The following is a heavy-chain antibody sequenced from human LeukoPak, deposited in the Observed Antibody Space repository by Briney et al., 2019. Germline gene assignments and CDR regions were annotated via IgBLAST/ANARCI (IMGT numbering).Heavy chain of an antibody. CDR1: GFTFRNYA. CDR2: IRYDGSNK. Sequence: PGGSLRLSCAASGFTFRNYALHWVRQAPGKGLEWVAFIRYDGSNKYYADSVKGRFTISRDNSKNTLYPQMNSLRAEDTAVYYCAKVYDSRLNYFDYWGQGTLVTVSS. J-gene: IGHJ4*02. D-gene: IGHD3-22*01. CDR3: AKVYDSRLNYFDY. V-gene: IGHV3-30*02.